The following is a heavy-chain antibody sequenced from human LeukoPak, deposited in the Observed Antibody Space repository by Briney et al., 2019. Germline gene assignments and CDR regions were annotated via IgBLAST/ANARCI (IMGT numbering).Heavy chain of an antibody. J-gene: IGHJ6*02. CDR2: IIPIFGTA. CDR1: GGTFSSYA. Sequence: ASVKVSCKASGGTFSSYAISWVRQAPGQGLEWMGGIIPIFGTANYAQKFQGRVTITTDESTSTAYMELSSLRSEDTAVYYCARGESGQQLGVYYYGMDVWGQGTMVTVSS. V-gene: IGHV1-69*05. D-gene: IGHD6-13*01. CDR3: ARGESGQQLGVYYYGMDV.